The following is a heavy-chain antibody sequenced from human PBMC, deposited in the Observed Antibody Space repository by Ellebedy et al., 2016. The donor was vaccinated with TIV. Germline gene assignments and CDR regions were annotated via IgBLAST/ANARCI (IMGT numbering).Heavy chain of an antibody. V-gene: IGHV3-48*02. CDR1: GFTFSSHS. CDR2: ISSSWSTI. CDR3: ARGPYDFWSGCFDN. J-gene: IGHJ4*02. D-gene: IGHD3-3*01. Sequence: PGGSLRLSCVASGFTFSSHSMNRVRQAPGKGLEWVSYISSSWSTIYYADSVKGRFTISRDNAKNSLYLQMNSLRDEDKAVYYCARGPYDFWSGCFDNWGQGTLVTVSS.